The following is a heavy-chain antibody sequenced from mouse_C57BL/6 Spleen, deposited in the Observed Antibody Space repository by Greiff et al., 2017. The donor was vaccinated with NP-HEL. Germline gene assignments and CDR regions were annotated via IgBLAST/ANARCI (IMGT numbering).Heavy chain of an antibody. V-gene: IGHV5-17*01. CDR3: ARRRLRQEGYYFDY. CDR2: ISSGSSTI. D-gene: IGHD2-2*01. CDR1: GFTFSDYG. J-gene: IGHJ2*01. Sequence: EVKVVESGGGLVKPGGSLKLSCAASGFTFSDYGMHWVRQAPEKGLEWVAYISSGSSTIYYADTVKGRFTISRDNAKNTLFLQMTSLRSEDTAMYYCARRRLRQEGYYFDYWGQGTTLTVSS.